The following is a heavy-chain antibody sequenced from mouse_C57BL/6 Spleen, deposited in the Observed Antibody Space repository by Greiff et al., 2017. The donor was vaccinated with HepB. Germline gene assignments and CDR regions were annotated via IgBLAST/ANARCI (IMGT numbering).Heavy chain of an antibody. V-gene: IGHV10-1*01. Sequence: EVQLVESGGGLVQPKGSLKLSCAASGFSFNTYAMNWVRQAPGKGLEWVARIRSKSNNYATYYADSVKDRFTISRDDSESMLYLQMNNVKTEDTAMYYCVREGWLLHWYFDVWGTGTTVTVSS. CDR1: GFSFNTYA. CDR3: VREGWLLHWYFDV. J-gene: IGHJ1*03. CDR2: IRSKSNNYAT. D-gene: IGHD2-3*01.